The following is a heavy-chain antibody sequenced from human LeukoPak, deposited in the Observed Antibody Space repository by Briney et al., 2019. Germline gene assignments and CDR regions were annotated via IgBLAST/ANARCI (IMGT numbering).Heavy chain of an antibody. CDR1: GFTFSSYA. CDR2: ISGSGGST. D-gene: IGHD2-15*01. J-gene: IGHJ4*02. CDR3: AKMRGYCSGGSCPMIDY. Sequence: GGSLRLSCAASGFTFSSYAMSWVRQAPGKGLEWVSAISGSGGSTYYADSVKGRFTISRDNSKNTLYLQMNSLRAEDTAVYYCAKMRGYCSGGSCPMIDYWGQGTPVTVSS. V-gene: IGHV3-23*01.